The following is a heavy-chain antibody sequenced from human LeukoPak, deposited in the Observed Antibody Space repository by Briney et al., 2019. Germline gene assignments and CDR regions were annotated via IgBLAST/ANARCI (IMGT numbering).Heavy chain of an antibody. J-gene: IGHJ4*02. V-gene: IGHV1-18*01. CDR2: ISAYNGNT. D-gene: IGHD6-19*01. CDR3: ARAEGYSSGWYYGSFDY. Sequence: ASVKVSCKASGYTFTSYGISWVRQAPGQGLEWMGWISAYNGNTNYAQKLQGRVTMTTDTSTSTAYMELRSPRSDDTAVYYCARAEGYSSGWYYGSFDYWGQGTLVTVSS. CDR1: GYTFTSYG.